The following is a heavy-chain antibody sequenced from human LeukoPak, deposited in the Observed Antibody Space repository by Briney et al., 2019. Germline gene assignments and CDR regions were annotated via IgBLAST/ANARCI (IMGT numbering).Heavy chain of an antibody. J-gene: IGHJ4*02. CDR2: IYNSGST. Sequence: SETVSLTCTVSGGSITSYYWSWIRQPPGKGLEWIGYIYNSGSTNYNPSIKSRVTISVDTSKNQFSLKLSSVTAADTAVYYCARLYSSSLGRVFDYWGQGTLVTVSS. V-gene: IGHV4-59*01. CDR1: GGSITSYY. D-gene: IGHD4-11*01. CDR3: ARLYSSSLGRVFDY.